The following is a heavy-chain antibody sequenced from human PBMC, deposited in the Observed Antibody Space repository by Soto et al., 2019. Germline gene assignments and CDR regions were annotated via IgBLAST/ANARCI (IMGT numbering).Heavy chain of an antibody. CDR2: IRSKTDGGTT. D-gene: IGHD2-2*02. CDR1: GFTFSDAW. V-gene: IGHV3-15*01. Sequence: GSLRLSCAASGFTFSDAWMSWVRQAPGKGLEWVGHIRSKTDGGTTDYAAPVKGRFTISRDDSKNTLYMQMNSLNTEDTAVYYCTTDIGYCDSTDCYTNYWGQGTLVTVSS. J-gene: IGHJ4*02. CDR3: TTDIGYCDSTDCYTNY.